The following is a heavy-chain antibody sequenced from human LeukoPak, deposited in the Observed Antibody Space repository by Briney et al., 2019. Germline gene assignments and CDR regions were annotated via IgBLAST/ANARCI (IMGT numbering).Heavy chain of an antibody. CDR1: GFTFSSYW. D-gene: IGHD6-13*01. J-gene: IGHJ5*02. V-gene: IGHV3-74*01. Sequence: GGSLRLSCAASGFTFSSYWMHWVRQAPGKRPVWVSRINSDGSSTNYADSVKGRFTISRENAKNSLYLQMNSLRAGDTAVYYCARAPAAGLGWFDPWGQGTLVTVSS. CDR3: ARAPAAGLGWFDP. CDR2: INSDGSST.